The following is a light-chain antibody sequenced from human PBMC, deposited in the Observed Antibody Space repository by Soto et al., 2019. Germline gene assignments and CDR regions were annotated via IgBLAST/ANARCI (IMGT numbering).Light chain of an antibody. J-gene: IGLJ3*02. CDR1: SSDVGAYNF. CDR2: DVS. CDR3: CSYAGGYTFV. Sequence: QSALTQPRSVSGSPGQSVTISCTGTSSDVGAYNFVSWYQHHPGKAPKPMIYDVSKRPSGVPDRFSGSKSGNTASLTISGLQADDEADYYCCSYAGGYTFVVGGGTKVTVL. V-gene: IGLV2-11*01.